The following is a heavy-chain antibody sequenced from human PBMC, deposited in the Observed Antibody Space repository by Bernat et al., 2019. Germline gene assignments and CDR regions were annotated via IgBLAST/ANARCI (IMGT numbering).Heavy chain of an antibody. CDR2: INAGNGNT. Sequence: QVQLVQSGAEVKKPGASVKVSCKASGYTFTSYAMHWVRQAPGQRLEWMGWINAGNGNTKYSQKFQGRVTITRDTSASTAYMELSSLRSEDTAVYYCAREEYSSSSGYYYYYMDVWGKGTTVTVSS. CDR3: AREEYSSSSGYYYYYMDV. V-gene: IGHV1-3*01. CDR1: GYTFTSYA. J-gene: IGHJ6*03. D-gene: IGHD6-6*01.